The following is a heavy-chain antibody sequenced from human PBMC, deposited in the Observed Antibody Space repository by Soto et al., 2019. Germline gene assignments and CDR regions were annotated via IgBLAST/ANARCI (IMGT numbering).Heavy chain of an antibody. CDR1: GFTFSRYG. CDR2: ISYEGSNE. Sequence: QVQLVESGGGVVQPGRSLRLSCAASGFTFSRYGMHWVRHAPGKGLEWVAVISYEGSNEYYADSVKGRFTISGDNLKSTLYLQMSSLRDEDTAVYYCARDFYGGYETFDYWGQGTLVTVSS. V-gene: IGHV3-30*03. D-gene: IGHD5-12*01. CDR3: ARDFYGGYETFDY. J-gene: IGHJ4*02.